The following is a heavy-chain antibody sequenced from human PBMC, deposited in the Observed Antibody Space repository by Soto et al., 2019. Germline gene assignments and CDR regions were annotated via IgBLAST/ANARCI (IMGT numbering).Heavy chain of an antibody. J-gene: IGHJ4*02. D-gene: IGHD6-25*01. CDR2: INPILDST. CDR1: GIMSSGYG. Sequence: QEQVVQSGPAMKEPGSSVKVSCRASGIMSSGYGFSWVRQAPGQGLEWVGMINPILDSTHYAQNLQGRVCPSVDKSRDTAYLEVTRLRLEDTAIYFCAAMKRARLDSWGRGTVVTVSS. CDR3: AAMKRARLDS. V-gene: IGHV1-69*09.